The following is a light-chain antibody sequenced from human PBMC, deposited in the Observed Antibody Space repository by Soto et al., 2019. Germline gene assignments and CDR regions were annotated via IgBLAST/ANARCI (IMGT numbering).Light chain of an antibody. CDR1: QSISNN. CDR2: GAS. CDR3: QQYNNWPLT. J-gene: IGKJ2*01. Sequence: EIVMTQSPATLSVSPGERATLSCRASQSISNNLAWYHQKPGQTPRLLIYGASTRATGIPARFSVSASGTDVTLTISSLQSEDFAVYYCQQYNNWPLTFGQGTKLQIK. V-gene: IGKV3-15*01.